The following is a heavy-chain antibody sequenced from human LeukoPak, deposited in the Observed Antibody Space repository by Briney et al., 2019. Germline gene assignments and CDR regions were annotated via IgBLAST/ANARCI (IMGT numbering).Heavy chain of an antibody. Sequence: SETLSLTCAVYGGSFSGYYWSWIRQPPGKGLEWIGEINHSGSTNYNPSLKGRVTISVDTSKNQFSLKLSSVTAADTAVYYCARGFPTLGYCSGGSCYSLDYWGQGTLVTVSS. D-gene: IGHD2-15*01. J-gene: IGHJ4*02. V-gene: IGHV4-34*01. CDR2: INHSGST. CDR3: ARGFPTLGYCSGGSCYSLDY. CDR1: GGSFSGYY.